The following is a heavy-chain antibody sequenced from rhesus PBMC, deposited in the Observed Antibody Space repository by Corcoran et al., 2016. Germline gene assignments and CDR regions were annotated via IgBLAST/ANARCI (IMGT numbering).Heavy chain of an antibody. CDR2: INGNSGST. J-gene: IGHJ6*01. CDR1: GASNSRYW. D-gene: IGHD3-28*01. V-gene: IGHV4-80*01. Sequence: QVQLQESGPGLVKPSETLSLTCAVSGASNSRYWWSWIRQPHGKGLGWIGEINGNSGSTYYNPSLKSRVTISKDASKSQFSLKLSSVTAADTAVYYCARYYNGGRYGLDSWGQGVVVTVSS. CDR3: ARYYNGGRYGLDS.